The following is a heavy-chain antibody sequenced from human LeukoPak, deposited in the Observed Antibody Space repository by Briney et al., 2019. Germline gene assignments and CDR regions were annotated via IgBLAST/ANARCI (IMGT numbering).Heavy chain of an antibody. D-gene: IGHD3-22*01. CDR2: IYPGDSHT. Sequence: GESLKISCKGSGYSFSNYWIGWVRQMPGRGLEWMGIIYPGDSHTTYSPSFEGQVTISADKSISSAYLQWGSLKASDTAMYYCARHYYGSSGYYYFDYWGQGTLVTVSS. J-gene: IGHJ4*02. CDR1: GYSFSNYW. V-gene: IGHV5-51*01. CDR3: ARHYYGSSGYYYFDY.